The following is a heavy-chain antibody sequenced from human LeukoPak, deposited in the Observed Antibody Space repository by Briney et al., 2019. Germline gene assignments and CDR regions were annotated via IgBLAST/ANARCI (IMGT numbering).Heavy chain of an antibody. D-gene: IGHD2-15*01. Sequence: TGESLKISCKGSGYSFTSYWIGWVRQMPGKGLEWMGIIYPGDSDTRYSPSFQGQVTISADKSISTAYLQWSSLKASDTAMYYCARLSDCSGGSCATDGNWFDPWGQGTLVTVSS. V-gene: IGHV5-51*01. CDR2: IYPGDSDT. J-gene: IGHJ5*02. CDR1: GYSFTSYW. CDR3: ARLSDCSGGSCATDGNWFDP.